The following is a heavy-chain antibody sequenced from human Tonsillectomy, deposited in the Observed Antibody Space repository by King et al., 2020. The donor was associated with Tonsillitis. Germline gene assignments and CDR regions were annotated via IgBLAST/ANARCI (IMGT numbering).Heavy chain of an antibody. J-gene: IGHJ4*02. Sequence: QLVQSGTEVKMPGASVKISGKTSGYTFSSYAMHWVRQAPGQGLEWMGWINTAIGDTKYPQKLQGRVTITMDKSASTAFMELRSLRSEDTAVYFCARAPLVVPADIDYWGQGTLVTVSS. CDR2: INTAIGDT. CDR1: GYTFSSYA. V-gene: IGHV1-3*04. D-gene: IGHD2-2*01. CDR3: ARAPLVVPADIDY.